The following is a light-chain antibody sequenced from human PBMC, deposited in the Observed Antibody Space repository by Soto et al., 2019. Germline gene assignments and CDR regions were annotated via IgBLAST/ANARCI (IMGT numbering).Light chain of an antibody. V-gene: IGLV1-40*01. J-gene: IGLJ1*01. CDR2: TEN. CDR3: QSYDSSLSAYV. CDR1: NSNIGAGYD. Sequence: QSVLTQPPSVSGAPGQRVTISCTGSNSNIGAGYDVHWYQQFPGAAPKLLIYTENNRPSWVLDRFSVSKSGTSASLAITGLQAEDDADYYCQSYDSSLSAYVFGTGTKVTVL.